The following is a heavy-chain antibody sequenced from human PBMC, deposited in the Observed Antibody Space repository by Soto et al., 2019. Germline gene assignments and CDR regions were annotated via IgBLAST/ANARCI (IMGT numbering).Heavy chain of an antibody. V-gene: IGHV3-64D*06. D-gene: IGHD3-10*01. CDR3: VKDLSPFPITMVRGVIISDAFDI. Sequence: GGSLRLSCSASGFTFSSYAMHWVRQAPGKGLEYVSAISSNGGSTYYADSVKGRSTISRDNSKNTLYLQMSSLRAEDTAVYYCVKDLSPFPITMVRGVIISDAFDIWGQGTMVTVSS. J-gene: IGHJ3*02. CDR1: GFTFSSYA. CDR2: ISSNGGST.